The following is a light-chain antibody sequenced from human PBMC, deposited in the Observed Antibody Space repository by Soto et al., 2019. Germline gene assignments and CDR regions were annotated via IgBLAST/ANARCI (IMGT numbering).Light chain of an antibody. J-gene: IGKJ1*01. CDR1: QSLLQTNGYNY. V-gene: IGKV2-28*01. Sequence: DIVMTQSPISLPVTPGEPASISCRSSQSLLQTNGYNYLDWYLQKPGQSPQLLIYLCSNRASGVPDRFSGSGSGTDFTLKISRVEAEDVGVYYCMQALQTPWTFGQGTKVEIK. CDR3: MQALQTPWT. CDR2: LCS.